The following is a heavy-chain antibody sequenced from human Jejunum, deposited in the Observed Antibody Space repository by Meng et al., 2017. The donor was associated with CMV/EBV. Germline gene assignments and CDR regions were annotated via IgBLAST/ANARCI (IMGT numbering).Heavy chain of an antibody. J-gene: IGHJ4*02. V-gene: IGHV3-11*05. CDR2: VSSYGDYT. CDR3: VRGGGNDLTFDY. D-gene: IGHD1-1*01. CDR1: GFTFSDYY. Sequence: GELVESGGGLVKPGDALRLSCEASGFTFSDYYMSWIRQVPGKGLEWLSYVSSYGDYTDYADSVRARFIMSRDNAKNSLYLQMNSLEVEDTAVYFCVRGGGNDLTFDYWGQGALVTVSS.